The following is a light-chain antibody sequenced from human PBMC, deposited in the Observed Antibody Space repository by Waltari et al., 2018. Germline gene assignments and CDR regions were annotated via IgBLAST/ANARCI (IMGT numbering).Light chain of an antibody. Sequence: QSALTQPASVSGPPGRSITIPSTEPSSTFGGYNYVPWYQQHPGKAPKLMIYDFSNRPSGVSDRFSGSKSGDTASLTISGLQAEDEADYYCNSYTSSSTWVFGGGTKLTVL. CDR1: SSTFGGYNY. CDR2: DFS. CDR3: NSYTSSSTWV. J-gene: IGLJ3*02. V-gene: IGLV2-14*03.